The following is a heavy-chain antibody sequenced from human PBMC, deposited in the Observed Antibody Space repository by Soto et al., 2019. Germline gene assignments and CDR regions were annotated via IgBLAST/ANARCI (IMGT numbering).Heavy chain of an antibody. Sequence: GGSLRLSCVASGFTFSSYGMHWVRQAPGKGLEWLAVIWYDGSIKYYADSVKGRFTISRDDSKNTLYLQMDSLRVEDSAIFYCPRAFSPGVAGRLFDFWGLGTPVTVSS. CDR3: PRAFSPGVAGRLFDF. D-gene: IGHD6-19*01. CDR1: GFTFSSYG. J-gene: IGHJ4*02. CDR2: IWYDGSIK. V-gene: IGHV3-33*08.